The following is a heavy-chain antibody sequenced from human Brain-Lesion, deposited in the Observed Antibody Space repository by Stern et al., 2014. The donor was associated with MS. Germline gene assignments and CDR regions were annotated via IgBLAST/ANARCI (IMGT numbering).Heavy chain of an antibody. CDR3: ARVHNTIYGIVTQRGSGMDV. CDR1: GFTFGNYW. Sequence: EVQLVESGGGLVQPGGSLTMSCTAAGFTFGNYWMTWVRQAPGKGLEWVANIKEDGTEKNYVDSVKGRFTISRDNARNALYLQMNSLRVEDTALYYCARVHNTIYGIVTQRGSGMDVWGQGTTVIVSS. CDR2: IKEDGTEK. J-gene: IGHJ6*02. D-gene: IGHD3-3*01. V-gene: IGHV3-7*01.